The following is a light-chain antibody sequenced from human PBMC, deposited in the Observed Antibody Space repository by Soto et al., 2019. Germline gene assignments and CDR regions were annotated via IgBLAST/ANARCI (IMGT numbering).Light chain of an antibody. CDR3: QEYNNYWT. V-gene: IGKV1-5*01. J-gene: IGKJ1*01. Sequence: DIQMSLAPSTPAAPVGATVTSTCRASQTISRWVAWHQQKPGKAPRLLISTASTSESGAPSRISASGSGTEFPLTISRLHPDDFVTYYCQEYNNYWTFGQGTQGDIK. CDR2: TAS. CDR1: QTISRW.